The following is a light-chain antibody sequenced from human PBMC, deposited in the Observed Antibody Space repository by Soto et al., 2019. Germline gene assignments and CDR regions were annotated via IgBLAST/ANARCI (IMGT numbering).Light chain of an antibody. CDR2: EVS. CDR3: SSYAGSNSYV. V-gene: IGLV2-8*01. J-gene: IGLJ1*01. CDR1: SSDVGGYNS. Sequence: QSVLTQPPSASGSPGQSVTISCTGTSSDVGGYNSVSWYQQHPGKVPKLMIYEVSKRPSGVPDRFSGSKSGNTASLTVSGLQAEDEADYYCSSYAGSNSYVFGTGTKVTVL.